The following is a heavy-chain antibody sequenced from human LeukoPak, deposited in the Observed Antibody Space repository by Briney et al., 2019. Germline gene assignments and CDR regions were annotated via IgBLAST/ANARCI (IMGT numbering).Heavy chain of an antibody. Sequence: ASVKVSCKASGYTFTGYYMHWVRQAPGQGLEWMGWINPNSGGTNYAQKFQGRVIMTRDTSISTAYMELSRLRSDDTAVYYCARGPRWVSANTFDYWGQGTLVTVSS. CDR2: INPNSGGT. J-gene: IGHJ4*02. CDR3: ARGPRWVSANTFDY. V-gene: IGHV1-2*02. D-gene: IGHD2-8*01. CDR1: GYTFTGYY.